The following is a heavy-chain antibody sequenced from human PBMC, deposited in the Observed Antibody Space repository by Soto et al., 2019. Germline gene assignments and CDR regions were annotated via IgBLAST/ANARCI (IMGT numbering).Heavy chain of an antibody. CDR2: ISSSSSYI. CDR1: GFTFSSYS. J-gene: IGHJ6*02. Sequence: GSLRLSFAASGFTFSSYSMNWVRQAPGKGLEWVSSISSSSSYIYYADSVKGRFTISRDNAKNSLYLQMNSLRAEDTAVYYCARDSGAARRGYYYGMDVWGQGTTVTVSS. D-gene: IGHD6-6*01. V-gene: IGHV3-21*01. CDR3: ARDSGAARRGYYYGMDV.